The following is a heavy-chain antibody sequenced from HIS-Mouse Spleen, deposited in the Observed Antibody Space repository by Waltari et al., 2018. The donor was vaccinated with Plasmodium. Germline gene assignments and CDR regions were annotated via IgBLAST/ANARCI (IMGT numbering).Heavy chain of an antibody. V-gene: IGHV4-34*01. CDR3: ARAYYDFWSGYRFDY. J-gene: IGHJ4*02. CDR1: GGSFSGYY. Sequence: QVHPHQWGARLLKPSETLSPSCAVYGGSFSGYYWIWIRQHPGKGLEWIGEINHSGSTNYNPSLKSRVTISVDTSKNQCSLKLSSVTAADTAVYYCARAYYDFWSGYRFDYWGQGTLVTVSS. CDR2: INHSGST. D-gene: IGHD3-3*01.